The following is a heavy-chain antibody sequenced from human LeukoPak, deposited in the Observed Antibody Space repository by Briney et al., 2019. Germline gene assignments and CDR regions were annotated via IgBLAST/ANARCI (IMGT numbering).Heavy chain of an antibody. D-gene: IGHD5-18*01. Sequence: ASVKVSCKASGYTFTNYGFSWVRQAPGQGLEWMGWISAYNGYTDYAQKFQFRVTMTTDTSTSTAYMELRSLRSDDTAVYYCARVGYSYARGIYYYYGMDVWGQGTTVTVSS. J-gene: IGHJ6*02. CDR3: ARVGYSYARGIYYYYGMDV. V-gene: IGHV1-18*01. CDR2: ISAYNGYT. CDR1: GYTFTNYG.